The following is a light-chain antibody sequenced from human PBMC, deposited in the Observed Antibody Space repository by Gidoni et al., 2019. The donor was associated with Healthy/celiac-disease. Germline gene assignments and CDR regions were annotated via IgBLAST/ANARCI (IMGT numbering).Light chain of an antibody. CDR3: QQYNSYLLT. CDR2: DAS. CDR1: QSISSW. Sequence: IQMTQSPSTLSASLGDRVTITCRASQSISSWLAWYQQKPGKAPKLLIYDASSLESGVPSRFSGSGSGTEFTLTISSLQPDDFATYYCQQYNSYLLTFGGGTKVEIK. V-gene: IGKV1-5*01. J-gene: IGKJ4*01.